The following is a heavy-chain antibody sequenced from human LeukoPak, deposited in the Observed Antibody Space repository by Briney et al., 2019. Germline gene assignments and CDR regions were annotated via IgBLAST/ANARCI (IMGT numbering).Heavy chain of an antibody. CDR1: GYTFTGYY. J-gene: IGHJ4*02. CDR2: INPNSGGT. D-gene: IGHD1-26*01. V-gene: IGHV1-2*02. CDR3: ARDRYSGSYQYYFDY. Sequence: ASVKVSCKASGYTFTGYYMHWVRQAPGQGLEWMGWINPNSGGTNYAQKFQGRVTMTRDMSTSTVYMELSSLRSEDTAVYYCARDRYSGSYQYYFDYWGQGTLVTVSS.